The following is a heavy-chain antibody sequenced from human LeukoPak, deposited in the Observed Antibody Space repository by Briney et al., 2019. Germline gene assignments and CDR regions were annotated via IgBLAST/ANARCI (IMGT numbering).Heavy chain of an antibody. J-gene: IGHJ5*01. CDR1: GFTFSTYW. V-gene: IGHV3-7*01. CDR2: IKEDGSRQ. Sequence: PGGSLRLSCAASGFTFSTYWMSWVRQTPGKGLEWVANIKEDGSRQYYVDSVKGRFTISRDNAKNSLYLQMNSLRVEDTGVYYCARDGGGYDSWGQGTLVTVSS. D-gene: IGHD5-24*01. CDR3: ARDGGGYDS.